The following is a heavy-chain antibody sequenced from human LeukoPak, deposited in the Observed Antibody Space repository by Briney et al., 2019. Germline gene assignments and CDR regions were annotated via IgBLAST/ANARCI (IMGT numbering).Heavy chain of an antibody. CDR3: ARHALLTGYYSYYYYYMDV. CDR2: MNPNSGNT. V-gene: IGHV1-8*03. CDR1: GYTFTSYD. D-gene: IGHD3-9*01. Sequence: ASVKVSCKASGYTFTSYDINWVRQATGQGLEWMGWMNPNSGNTGYAQKFQGRVTITRNTSISTAYMELSSLRSEDTAVYYCARHALLTGYYSYYYYYMDVWGKGTTVTISS. J-gene: IGHJ6*03.